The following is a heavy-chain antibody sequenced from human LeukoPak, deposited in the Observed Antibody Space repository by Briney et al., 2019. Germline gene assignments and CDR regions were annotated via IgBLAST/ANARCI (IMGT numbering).Heavy chain of an antibody. D-gene: IGHD6-13*01. CDR1: GGTFSSYD. V-gene: IGHV1-8*02. J-gene: IGHJ4*02. CDR2: MKPNSDNT. CDR3: ARPGAAAGFGY. Sequence: ASVKVSCTASGGTFSSYDINWVRQAPGQGLEWMGRMKPNSDNTDSAQKFQGRVTMATNTSINTAYMELRSLRSEDTAVYYCARPGAAAGFGYWGQGTLVTVSS.